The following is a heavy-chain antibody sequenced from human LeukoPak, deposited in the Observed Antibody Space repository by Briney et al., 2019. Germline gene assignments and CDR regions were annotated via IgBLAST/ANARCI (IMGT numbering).Heavy chain of an antibody. CDR1: GGSFSGYY. V-gene: IGHV4-34*01. J-gene: IGHJ5*02. Sequence: PSETLSLTCAVYGGSFSGYYWSWIRQPPGKGLEWIGEINHSGSTNYNPFLKSRVTISVDTSKNQFSLKLSSVTAADTAVYYCARGQLLWFGELLKMNWFDPWGQGTLVTVSS. CDR3: ARGQLLWFGELLKMNWFDP. CDR2: INHSGST. D-gene: IGHD3-10*01.